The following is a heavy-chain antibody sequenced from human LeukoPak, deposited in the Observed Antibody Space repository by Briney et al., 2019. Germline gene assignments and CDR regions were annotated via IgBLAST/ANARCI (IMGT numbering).Heavy chain of an antibody. D-gene: IGHD4/OR15-4a*01. CDR2: IDYSGST. Sequence: PSETLSLTFTVSGGSISSYYWSWIRQPPGKGLEWIGYIDYSGSTNNNPSLKSRVTISVDTSKNPFSLKLSSVTAADTAVYYCARVMDTGYGGKLLGYYYYMDVWGKGTTVTVSS. CDR1: GGSISSYY. V-gene: IGHV4-59*01. CDR3: ARVMDTGYGGKLLGYYYYMDV. J-gene: IGHJ6*03.